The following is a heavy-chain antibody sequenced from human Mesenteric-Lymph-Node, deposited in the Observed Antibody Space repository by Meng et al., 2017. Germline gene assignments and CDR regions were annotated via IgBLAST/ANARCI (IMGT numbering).Heavy chain of an antibody. V-gene: IGHV4-34*01. D-gene: IGHD3-10*01. CDR1: GGSFSGYY. Sequence: SETLSLTCAVYGGSFSGYYWSWIRQHPGKGLEWIGYIYYSGSTYYNPSLKSRVTISVDTSNNQFALKLSSVTAADTAVYYCARGHDRINLWLPVFWGQGTLVTVSS. J-gene: IGHJ4*02. CDR2: IYYSGST. CDR3: ARGHDRINLWLPVF.